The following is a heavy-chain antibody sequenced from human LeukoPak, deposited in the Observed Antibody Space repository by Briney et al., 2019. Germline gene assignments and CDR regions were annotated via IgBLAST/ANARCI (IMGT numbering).Heavy chain of an antibody. Sequence: SKTLSLTCAVYGGSFSGYYWSWIRQPPGKGLEWIGEINHSGSTNYNPSLKSRVTISVDTSKNQFSLKLSSVTAADTAVYYCARDLAAAGAKPGDYWGQGTLVTVSS. CDR1: GGSFSGYY. D-gene: IGHD6-13*01. CDR3: ARDLAAAGAKPGDY. V-gene: IGHV4-34*01. J-gene: IGHJ4*02. CDR2: INHSGST.